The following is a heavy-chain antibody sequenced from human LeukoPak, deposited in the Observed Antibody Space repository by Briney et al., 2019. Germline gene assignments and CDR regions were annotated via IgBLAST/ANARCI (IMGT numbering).Heavy chain of an antibody. D-gene: IGHD1-26*01. J-gene: IGHJ4*02. CDR3: ARISGSYQKDYFDY. CDR2: IIPIFGTA. Sequence: GASVKVSYKASGGTFSSYAISWVRQAPGQGLEWMGGIIPIFGTANYAQKFQGRVTITADESTSTAYMELSSLRSEDTAVYYCARISGSYQKDYFDYWGQGTLVTVSS. V-gene: IGHV1-69*13. CDR1: GGTFSSYA.